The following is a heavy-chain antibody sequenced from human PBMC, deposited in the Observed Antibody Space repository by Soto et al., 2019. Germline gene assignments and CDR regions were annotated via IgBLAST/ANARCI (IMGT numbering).Heavy chain of an antibody. V-gene: IGHV3-7*03. Sequence: GGSLRLSCAASGFTFSSYWMSWVRQAPGKGLEWVANIKQDGSEKYYVDSVKGRFTITRDNAKNSLYLQMNNLRAEDTAVYFCTRKRFGMDVWGQGTTVTVSS. J-gene: IGHJ6*02. CDR1: GFTFSSYW. CDR3: TRKRFGMDV. CDR2: IKQDGSEK.